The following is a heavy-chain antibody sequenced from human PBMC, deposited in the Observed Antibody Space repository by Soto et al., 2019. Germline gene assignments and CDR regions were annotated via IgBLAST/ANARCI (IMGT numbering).Heavy chain of an antibody. J-gene: IGHJ5*02. Sequence: PGGSLRLSCAASGFTFSSYEMNWVRQAPGKGLEWVSYISSSGSTIYYADSVKGRFTISRDNAKNSLYLQMNSLRAEDTAVYYCARDKMWAAAGPPGFDPWGQGTLVTVSS. CDR3: ARDKMWAAAGPPGFDP. CDR1: GFTFSSYE. D-gene: IGHD6-13*01. V-gene: IGHV3-48*03. CDR2: ISSSGSTI.